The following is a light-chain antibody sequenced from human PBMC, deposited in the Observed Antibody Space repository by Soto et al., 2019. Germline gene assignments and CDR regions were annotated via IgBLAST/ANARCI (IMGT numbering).Light chain of an antibody. J-gene: IGLJ1*01. CDR3: SSFTSSSTYV. CDR1: SSDVGAYKF. V-gene: IGLV2-14*03. CDR2: DVT. Sequence: QSALTHPAYVSGSPGQSITISCTGTSSDVGAYKFVSWYQHHPGKAPKLIIYDVTTRPSGVSNRFSGSKSGDTASLTISGLQSEDEADYYCSSFTSSSTYVFGTGTQLTVL.